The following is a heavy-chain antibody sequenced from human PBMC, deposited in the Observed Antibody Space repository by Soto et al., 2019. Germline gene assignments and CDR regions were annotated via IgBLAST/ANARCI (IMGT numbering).Heavy chain of an antibody. CDR1: GFTVSSNY. V-gene: IGHV3-66*01. J-gene: IGHJ4*02. CDR2: IYSGGST. D-gene: IGHD6-13*01. Sequence: GGSLRLSCAASGFTVSSNYMRWVRQATGKGLEWVSVIYSGGSTYYADSVKGRFTISRDNSKNTLYLQMNSLRAEDTAVYYCARVQGSSWYLRYFDYWGQGT. CDR3: ARVQGSSWYLRYFDY.